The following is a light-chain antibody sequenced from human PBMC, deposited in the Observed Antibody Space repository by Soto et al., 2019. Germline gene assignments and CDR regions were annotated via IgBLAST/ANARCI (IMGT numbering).Light chain of an antibody. CDR2: DAS. CDR3: QQRSNWPQLT. J-gene: IGKJ4*01. Sequence: EIVLTQSPATLSLSPGERATLSCRASQSVSIYLAWYHQKPGQAHRLLIYDASNRATGIPARFSGSGSGTDFTLTISSLEPEDFAVYYCQQRSNWPQLTFGGGTKVEIK. CDR1: QSVSIY. V-gene: IGKV3-11*01.